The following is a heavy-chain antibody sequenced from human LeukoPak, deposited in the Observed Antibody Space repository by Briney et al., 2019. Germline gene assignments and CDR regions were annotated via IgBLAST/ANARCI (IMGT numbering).Heavy chain of an antibody. Sequence: ASVKVSCKASGGTFSSYAISWVRQAPGQGLEWMGGIIPIFGTANYAQKFQGRVTITTDESTSTAYMELSSLRSEDTAVYYCASSPSHWVAYYYYYMDVWGKGTTVTVSS. D-gene: IGHD2-15*01. J-gene: IGHJ6*03. CDR2: IIPIFGTA. V-gene: IGHV1-69*05. CDR1: GGTFSSYA. CDR3: ASSPSHWVAYYYYYMDV.